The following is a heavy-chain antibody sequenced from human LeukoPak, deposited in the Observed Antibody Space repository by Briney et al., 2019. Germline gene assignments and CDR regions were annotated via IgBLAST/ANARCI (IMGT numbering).Heavy chain of an antibody. V-gene: IGHV4-39*07. CDR2: IYYSGST. Sequence: SETLSLTCTVSGGSISSSSYYWGWIRQPPGKGLEWIGNIYYSGSTYYNPSLKGRLTMSVDRSNNLFSLNLNSVTAADTAVYYCARIIAASQDVFDIWGQGTMITVSS. J-gene: IGHJ3*02. D-gene: IGHD6-6*01. CDR1: GGSISSSSYY. CDR3: ARIIAASQDVFDI.